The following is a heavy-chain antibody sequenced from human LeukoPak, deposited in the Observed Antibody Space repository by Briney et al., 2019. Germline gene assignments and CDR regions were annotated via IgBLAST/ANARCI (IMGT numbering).Heavy chain of an antibody. J-gene: IGHJ4*02. Sequence: SQTLSLTCTVSGGSISSGGYYWSWIRQHPGKGLEWIGYIYYSGSTYYNPSIKSRVPISVDTSKNQFSLKLSSVTAADTAVYYCARDSSGYSSLDYWGQGTLVTVSS. V-gene: IGHV4-31*03. D-gene: IGHD3-22*01. CDR2: IYYSGST. CDR1: GGSISSGGYY. CDR3: ARDSSGYSSLDY.